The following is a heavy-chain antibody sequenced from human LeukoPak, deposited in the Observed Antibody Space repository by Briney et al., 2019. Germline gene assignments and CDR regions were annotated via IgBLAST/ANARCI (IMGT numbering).Heavy chain of an antibody. CDR3: ARGRDGYNYVYYYYYYMDV. CDR2: INHSGST. J-gene: IGHJ6*03. D-gene: IGHD5-24*01. CDR1: SGSFSGYY. V-gene: IGHV4-34*01. Sequence: SETLSLTCAVYSGSFSGYYWSWIRQPPGKGLEWIGEINHSGSTNYNPSLKSLVTISVATSKNQFSLKLSSVTAADTAVYYCARGRDGYNYVYYYYYYMDVWGKGTTVTVSS.